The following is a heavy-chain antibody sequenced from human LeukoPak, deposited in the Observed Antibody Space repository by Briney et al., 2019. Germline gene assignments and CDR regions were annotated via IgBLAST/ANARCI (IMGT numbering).Heavy chain of an antibody. V-gene: IGHV1-2*02. D-gene: IGHD1-26*01. CDR2: VNPNSGDT. CDR1: GYTFTGYY. CDR3: ARNSAHIVGGPPLSQDWFFDL. Sequence: ASVKVSCKASGYTFTGYYLHWVRQAPGQGLEWMGCVNPNSGDTNYAQKFQGSVTMTRDTSISTVYMELSRLRSDDTAIYYCARNSAHIVGGPPLSQDWFFDLWGRGTLATVSS. J-gene: IGHJ2*01.